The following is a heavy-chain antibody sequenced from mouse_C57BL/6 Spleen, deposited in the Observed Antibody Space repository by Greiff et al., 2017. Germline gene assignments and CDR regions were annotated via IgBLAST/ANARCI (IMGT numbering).Heavy chain of an antibody. D-gene: IGHD1-1*01. CDR3: AREKSGSSDPYAMDY. CDR2: IYPRSGNT. Sequence: QVQLQQSGAELARPGASVKLSCKASGYTFTSYGISWVKQRTGQGLEWIGEIYPRSGNTYYNEKFKGKATLTADKSSSTAYMELRSLTSEDSAVYFCAREKSGSSDPYAMDYWGQGTSVTVSS. CDR1: GYTFTSYG. J-gene: IGHJ4*01. V-gene: IGHV1-81*01.